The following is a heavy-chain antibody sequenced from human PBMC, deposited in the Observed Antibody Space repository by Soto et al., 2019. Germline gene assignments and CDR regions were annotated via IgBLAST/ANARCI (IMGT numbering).Heavy chain of an antibody. CDR3: ARHTAEGIFTHRGALGY. CDR1: GFTFSNYA. V-gene: IGHV3-30-3*01. J-gene: IGHJ4*02. D-gene: IGHD3-3*01. Sequence: QVQLVESGGGVVQPGRSLRLSCVASGFTFSNYALHWVRQSPGKGLEWVALISYDGSEKKYADSVKGRFTISRDNSKNTPYLEMNGLRADDTAVYYCARHTAEGIFTHRGALGYWGQGTLITVSS. CDR2: ISYDGSEK.